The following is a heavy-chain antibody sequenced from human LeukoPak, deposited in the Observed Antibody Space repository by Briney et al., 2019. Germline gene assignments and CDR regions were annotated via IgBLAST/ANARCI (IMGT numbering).Heavy chain of an antibody. CDR1: GYTFTGYY. Sequence: ASVKVSCKASGYTFTGYYMHWVRQAPGQGLEWMGWINPNSGGTNYAQKFQGRVTMTRDTSISTAYMELSRLRSDDTAVYYCARGGYDYGDYQGAFDIWGQGTMVTVSS. CDR3: ARGGYDYGDYQGAFDI. V-gene: IGHV1-2*02. D-gene: IGHD4-17*01. CDR2: INPNSGGT. J-gene: IGHJ3*02.